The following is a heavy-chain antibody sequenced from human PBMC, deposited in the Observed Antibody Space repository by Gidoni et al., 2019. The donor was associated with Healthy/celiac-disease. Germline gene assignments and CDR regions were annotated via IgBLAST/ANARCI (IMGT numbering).Heavy chain of an antibody. J-gene: IGHJ3*02. CDR2: INHSGST. V-gene: IGHV4-34*01. CDR3: ARGRPGEYYYDSSGYYGDAFDI. CDR1: GGSFRGYY. Sequence: QVQLQQWGAGLLEPSETLSLTCAVYGGSFRGYYWSWIRQPPGKGLEGIGEINHSGSTNYNPSLKSRVTISVDTSKNQFSLKLSSVTAADTAVYYCARGRPGEYYYDSSGYYGDAFDIWGQGTMVTVSS. D-gene: IGHD3-22*01.